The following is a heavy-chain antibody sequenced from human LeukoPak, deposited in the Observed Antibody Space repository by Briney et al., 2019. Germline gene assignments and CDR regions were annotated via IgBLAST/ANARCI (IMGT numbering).Heavy chain of an antibody. J-gene: IGHJ6*02. CDR2: IYYSGST. D-gene: IGHD3-3*01. CDR1: GGSISSYY. V-gene: IGHV4-59*01. Sequence: SETLSLTCTASGGSISSYYWSWIRQPPGKGLEWIGYIYYSGSTNYNPSLKSRVTISVDTSKNQSSLKLSSVTAADTAVYYCARDRGGYNYDFWSGYFTYYYYGMDVWGQGTTVTVSS. CDR3: ARDRGGYNYDFWSGYFTYYYYGMDV.